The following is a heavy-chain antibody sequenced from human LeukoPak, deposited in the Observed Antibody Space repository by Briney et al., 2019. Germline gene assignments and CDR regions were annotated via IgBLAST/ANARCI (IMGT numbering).Heavy chain of an antibody. CDR3: TQRQGPLSGSYDDFDP. J-gene: IGHJ5*02. D-gene: IGHD1-26*01. CDR1: GGSISSGDYY. V-gene: IGHV4-61*08. CDR2: IHSSGYT. Sequence: PSETLSLTCTVSGGSISSGDYYWSWISQPPGKGLEWIAYIHSSGYTNYDPSLRSRVTISVDTSKNQFSLEMTSLTAADTAIYHCTQRQGPLSGSYDDFDPWGQRTLVTVSS.